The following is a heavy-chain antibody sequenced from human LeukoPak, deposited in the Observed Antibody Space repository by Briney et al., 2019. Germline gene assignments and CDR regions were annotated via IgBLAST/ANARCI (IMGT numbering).Heavy chain of an antibody. CDR2: IYYSGST. Sequence: PSETLSLTCTVSGGSISSYYWSWIRQPPGKGLEWIGYIYYSGSTNYNPSLKSRVTISVDTSKNQFSLKLSSVTAADTAVYYCARGGILSIAAAGPFDYWGQGTLVTVSS. V-gene: IGHV4-59*01. CDR1: GGSISSYY. D-gene: IGHD6-13*01. CDR3: ARGGILSIAAAGPFDY. J-gene: IGHJ4*02.